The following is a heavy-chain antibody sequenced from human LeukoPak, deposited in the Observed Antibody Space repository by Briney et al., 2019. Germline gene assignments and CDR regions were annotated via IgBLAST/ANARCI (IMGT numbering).Heavy chain of an antibody. CDR1: GYSISSTYY. Sequence: PSETLSLTCTVSGYSISSTYYWGWIRQPPGKGLEWIGTIYHSGSTYYSPSLKSRVTISVDTSKNQFSLKLSSVTAADTAVYYCARAYYYGSGSQQNFDYWGQGTLVTVSS. CDR3: ARAYYYGSGSQQNFDY. J-gene: IGHJ4*02. CDR2: IYHSGST. D-gene: IGHD3-10*01. V-gene: IGHV4-38-2*02.